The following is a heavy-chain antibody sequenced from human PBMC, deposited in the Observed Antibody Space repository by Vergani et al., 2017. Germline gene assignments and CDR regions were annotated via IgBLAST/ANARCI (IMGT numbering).Heavy chain of an antibody. CDR1: GFTFSSYG. D-gene: IGHD1-26*01. CDR3: ARERELLGAFDF. Sequence: QVQLVESGGGVVQPGRSLRLSCAASGFTFSSYGMHWVRQAPGKGLEWVAVIWYDGSNKYYADSVKGRFTISRDNSKNTLYLQMNSLGAEDAAVYYCARERELLGAFDFWGQGTMVTVSS. CDR2: IWYDGSNK. V-gene: IGHV3-33*01. J-gene: IGHJ3*01.